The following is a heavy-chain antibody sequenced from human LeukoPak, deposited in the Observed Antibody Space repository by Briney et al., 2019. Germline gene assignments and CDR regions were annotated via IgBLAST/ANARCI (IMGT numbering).Heavy chain of an antibody. Sequence: ASVEVSCMASGYTFTSYDIKWVRQATGQGLEWMGWMNPNSGNTGYAQKFQGRVTMTTNTSIITAYMELSSLRSEDTAVYYCAIYSSSHYFDYWGQGTLVTVSS. CDR3: AIYSSSHYFDY. J-gene: IGHJ4*02. D-gene: IGHD6-6*01. CDR1: GYTFTSYD. CDR2: MNPNSGNT. V-gene: IGHV1-8*01.